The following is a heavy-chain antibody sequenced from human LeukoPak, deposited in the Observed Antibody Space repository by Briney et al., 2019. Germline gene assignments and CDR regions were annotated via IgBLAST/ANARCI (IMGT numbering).Heavy chain of an antibody. CDR2: IYYSGST. V-gene: IGHV4-59*08. CDR3: ARQDDFWSGYRYDP. Sequence: SETLSLTCTVSGGSISSYYWSWIRQPPGKGLEWIGYIYYSGSTNYNPSLKSRVTISVDTSKNQFSLKLSSVTAADTAVYYCARQDDFWSGYRYDPWGQGTLVTVSS. D-gene: IGHD3-3*01. CDR1: GGSISSYY. J-gene: IGHJ5*02.